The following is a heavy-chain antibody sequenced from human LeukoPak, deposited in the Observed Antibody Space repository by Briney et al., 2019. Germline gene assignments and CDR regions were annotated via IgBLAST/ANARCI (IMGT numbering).Heavy chain of an antibody. CDR2: ISSSDTII. D-gene: IGHD3-22*01. CDR3: VRSRYDSSGPRPLFDY. J-gene: IGHJ4*02. V-gene: IGHV3-11*04. CDR1: GFTFSDYY. Sequence: GGSLRLSCAASGFTFSDYYMSWIRQAPGKGLEWVSYISSSDTIIYYADSVKGRFTISRDNAKNSLYLQVNGLRAEDTAVYYCVRSRYDSSGPRPLFDYWGQGTLVTVSS.